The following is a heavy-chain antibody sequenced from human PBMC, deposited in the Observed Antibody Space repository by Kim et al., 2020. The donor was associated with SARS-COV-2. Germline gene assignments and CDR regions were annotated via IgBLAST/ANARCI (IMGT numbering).Heavy chain of an antibody. Sequence: SETLSLTCTVSGGSISSYYWSWIRQPPGKGLEWIGYIYYSGSTNYNPSLKSRVTISVDTSKNQFSLKLSSVTAADTAVYYCARCPAGGYYYYGMDVWGQGTTVTVSS. CDR1: GGSISSYY. J-gene: IGHJ6*02. CDR2: IYYSGST. D-gene: IGHD3-16*01. V-gene: IGHV4-59*01. CDR3: ARCPAGGYYYYGMDV.